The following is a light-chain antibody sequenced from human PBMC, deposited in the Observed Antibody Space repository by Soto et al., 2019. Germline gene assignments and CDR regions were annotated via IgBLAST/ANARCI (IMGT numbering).Light chain of an antibody. V-gene: IGKV3-11*01. Sequence: EFVLTQSPAXXXLXXGXRXTLSCRASQSISSYLAWFQQKPGQAPRLLVYDASKRATGIPARFSGGGSGTDFTLTISSLEPEDFAVYYCQHRTNWPPAFGQGTRLEIK. J-gene: IGKJ5*01. CDR3: QHRTNWPPA. CDR1: QSISSY. CDR2: DAS.